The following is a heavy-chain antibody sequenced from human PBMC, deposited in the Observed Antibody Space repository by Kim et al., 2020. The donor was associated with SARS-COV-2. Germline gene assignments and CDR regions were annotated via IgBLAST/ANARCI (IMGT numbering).Heavy chain of an antibody. J-gene: IGHJ5*02. CDR2: ISAYNGNT. D-gene: IGHD3-3*01. Sequence: ASVKVSCKASGYTFTSYGISWVRQAPGQGLEWMGWISAYNGNTNYAQKLQGRVTMTTDTSTSTAYMELRSLRSDDTAVYYCARSLLTIFGVVIGWFDPWGQGTLVTVSS. CDR1: GYTFTSYG. CDR3: ARSLLTIFGVVIGWFDP. V-gene: IGHV1-18*04.